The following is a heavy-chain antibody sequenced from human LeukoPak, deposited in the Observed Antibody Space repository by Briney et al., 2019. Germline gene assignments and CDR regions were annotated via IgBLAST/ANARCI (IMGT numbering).Heavy chain of an antibody. CDR3: ARVLERRLDYYYGMDV. CDR1: GFTFSSYW. CDR2: INHNGNVN. D-gene: IGHD1-1*01. V-gene: IGHV3-7*03. Sequence: GGSLRLSCAASGFTFSSYWMNWARQAPGKGLEWVASINHNGNVNYYVDSVKGRFTISRDNAKNSLYLQMSNLRAEDTAVYYCARVLERRLDYYYGMDVWGQGTTVTVSS. J-gene: IGHJ6*02.